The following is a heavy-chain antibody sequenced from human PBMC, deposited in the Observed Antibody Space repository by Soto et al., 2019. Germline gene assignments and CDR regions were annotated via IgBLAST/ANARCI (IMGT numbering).Heavy chain of an antibody. V-gene: IGHV1-46*01. CDR1: GYTFTSYY. Sequence: DSAKVSCKASGYTFTSYYMHWVRQAPGQGLEWMGIIHPSGGSTSYAQKFQGRVTMTRDTSTSTLYMELSSLRSEDTAVYYCARGTLYYDSSGYYGRFDYWGQGTLVTVCS. CDR2: IHPSGGST. D-gene: IGHD3-22*01. CDR3: ARGTLYYDSSGYYGRFDY. J-gene: IGHJ4*02.